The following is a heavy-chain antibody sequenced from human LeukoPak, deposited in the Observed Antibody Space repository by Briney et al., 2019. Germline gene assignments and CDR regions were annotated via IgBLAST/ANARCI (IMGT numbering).Heavy chain of an antibody. CDR3: AGHGDYVGYFDY. Sequence: SETLSLTCTVSGGSISSSSYYWGWIRQPPGKGLEWIGSIYYSGSTYYNPSLKSRVTISVDTSKNQFSLKLSSVTAADTAVYYCAGHGDYVGYFDYWGQGTLVTVSS. D-gene: IGHD4-17*01. V-gene: IGHV4-39*01. CDR1: GGSISSSSYY. J-gene: IGHJ4*03. CDR2: IYYSGST.